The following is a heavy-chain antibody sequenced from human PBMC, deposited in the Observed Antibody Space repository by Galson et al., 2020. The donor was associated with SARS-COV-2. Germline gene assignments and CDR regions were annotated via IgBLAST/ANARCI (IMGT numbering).Heavy chain of an antibody. CDR3: AKDAWGSYRGPFDY. J-gene: IGHJ4*01. D-gene: IGHD3-16*02. CDR2: ISYDGSNK. CDR1: GFTFSSYG. V-gene: IGHV3-30*18. Sequence: GESLKISCAASGFTFSSYGMHWVRQAPGKGLEWVAVISYDGSNKYYADSVKGRFTFSRDNSKNTLYLQMNSLRAEDTAVYYCAKDAWGSYRGPFDYWGHGTLVAVPS.